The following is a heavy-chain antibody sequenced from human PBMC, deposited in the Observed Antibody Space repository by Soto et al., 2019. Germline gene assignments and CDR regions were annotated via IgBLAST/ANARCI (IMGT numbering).Heavy chain of an antibody. Sequence: PGGSLRLSCAASGFTFSSYAMSWVRQAPGKGLEWVSAISGSGGSTYYADSVKGRFTISRDNSKNTLYLQMNSLRAEDTAVYYCARHPRSSWYSFWFDPWGQGTLVTVSS. J-gene: IGHJ5*02. D-gene: IGHD6-13*01. CDR1: GFTFSSYA. CDR3: ARHPRSSWYSFWFDP. V-gene: IGHV3-23*01. CDR2: ISGSGGST.